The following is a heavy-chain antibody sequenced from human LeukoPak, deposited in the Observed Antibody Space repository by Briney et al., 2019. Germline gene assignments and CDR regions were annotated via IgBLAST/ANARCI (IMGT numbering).Heavy chain of an antibody. CDR1: GGSFSGYY. CDR3: ASTSSGYYFTFGY. V-gene: IGHV4-34*01. D-gene: IGHD3-22*01. CDR2: INHSGST. J-gene: IGHJ4*02. Sequence: EPSETLSLTCAVYGGSFSGYYWSWIRQPPGKGLEWIGEINHSGSTNYNPSLKSRVTISVDTSKNQFSLKLSSVTAADTAVYYCASTSSGYYFTFGYWGQGTLVTVSS.